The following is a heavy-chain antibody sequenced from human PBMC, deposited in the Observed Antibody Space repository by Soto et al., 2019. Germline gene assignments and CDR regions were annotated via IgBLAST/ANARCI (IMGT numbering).Heavy chain of an antibody. V-gene: IGHV3-21*01. CDR3: ARDACSSTSCYDYS. J-gene: IGHJ4*02. Sequence: EVQLVESGGGLVKPGGSLRLSCTASGFTFSSYSMNWVRQAPGKGLEWVSSISSSSSYIYYADSVKGRFTISRDNAKNSLYLRMNSLRAEDTAVYYCARDACSSTSCYDYSGGQGNLVTVSS. CDR2: ISSSSSYI. D-gene: IGHD2-2*01. CDR1: GFTFSSYS.